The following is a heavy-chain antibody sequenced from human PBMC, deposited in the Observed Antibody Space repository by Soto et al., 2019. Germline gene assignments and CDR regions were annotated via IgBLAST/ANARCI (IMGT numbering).Heavy chain of an antibody. Sequence: GESLKISCKGSGYSFTSYWISWVRQMPGKGLEWMGRIDPSDSYTNYSPSFQGHVTISADKSISTAHLQWSSLKASDTAMYYCARHTVTTRHGDYWGQGTLVTVSS. V-gene: IGHV5-10-1*01. CDR2: IDPSDSYT. CDR1: GYSFTSYW. D-gene: IGHD4-17*01. J-gene: IGHJ4*02. CDR3: ARHTVTTRHGDY.